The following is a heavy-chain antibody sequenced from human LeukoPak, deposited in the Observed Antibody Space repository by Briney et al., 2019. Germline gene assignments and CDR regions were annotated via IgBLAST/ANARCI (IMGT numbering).Heavy chain of an antibody. D-gene: IGHD1-14*01. CDR2: IHNSGRT. CDR3: ARHGTISSESYFDY. CDR1: GGSVSSYY. J-gene: IGHJ4*02. V-gene: IGHV4-59*08. Sequence: SETLSLTCSVSGGSVSSYYWSWIRQSPGKGLEWIGYIHNSGRTNYNSSLKSRVTGFVDTSKNQVSLRLSSVTAADTAVYYCARHGTISSESYFDYWGQGALVTVSS.